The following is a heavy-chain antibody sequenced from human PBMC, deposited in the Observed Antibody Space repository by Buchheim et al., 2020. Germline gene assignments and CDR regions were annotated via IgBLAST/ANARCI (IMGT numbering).Heavy chain of an antibody. J-gene: IGHJ4*02. D-gene: IGHD6-13*01. V-gene: IGHV4-59*01. CDR1: GDSLSNYY. CDR3: ARGITGDSTPYDY. Sequence: QVQLQESGPGLVKPSETLSLTCTVSGDSLSNYYWSWVRQPPGQGLEWIGYIYYSGSTNYNPSLKSRVTISVDTSMNQFSLKLNSVTAADTAVYYCARGITGDSTPYDYWGPGTL. CDR2: IYYSGST.